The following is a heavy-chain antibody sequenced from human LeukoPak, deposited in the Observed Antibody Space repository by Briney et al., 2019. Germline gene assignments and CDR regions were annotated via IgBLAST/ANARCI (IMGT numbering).Heavy chain of an antibody. CDR1: GGSISSSSYY. CDR3: ASRRAVAAYYYYYMGV. V-gene: IGHV4-39*01. Sequence: PSETLSLTCTVSGGSISSSSYYWGWIRQPPGKGLEWIGSIYYSGSTCYNPSLKSRVTISVDTSKNQFSLKLSSVTAADTAVYYCASRRAVAAYYYYYMGVWGKGTTVTVSS. CDR2: IYYSGST. D-gene: IGHD6-19*01. J-gene: IGHJ6*03.